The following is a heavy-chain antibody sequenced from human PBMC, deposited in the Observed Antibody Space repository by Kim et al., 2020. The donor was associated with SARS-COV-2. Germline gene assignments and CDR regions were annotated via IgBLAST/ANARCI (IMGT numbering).Heavy chain of an antibody. D-gene: IGHD2-21*01. Sequence: NPSLKSRVTISVDTSKNQFSLKLSSVTAADTAVYYCARFGEAQMRAPFDYWGQGTLVTVSS. J-gene: IGHJ4*02. V-gene: IGHV4-34*01. CDR3: ARFGEAQMRAPFDY.